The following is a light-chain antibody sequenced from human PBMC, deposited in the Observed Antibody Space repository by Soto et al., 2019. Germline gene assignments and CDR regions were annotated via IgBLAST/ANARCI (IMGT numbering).Light chain of an antibody. CDR2: EGS. CDR1: SSDVGSSNL. J-gene: IGLJ1*01. CDR3: CSFARSSTFYV. V-gene: IGLV2-23*01. Sequence: QSVLTQPASVSASPGQSITISCTGTSSDVGSSNLVSWYQHHPGKAPKLIIYEGSRRPSGVSGRFSGSKSGNTASLTISGLQADDEADYYCCSFARSSTFYVFVTGTKVTVL.